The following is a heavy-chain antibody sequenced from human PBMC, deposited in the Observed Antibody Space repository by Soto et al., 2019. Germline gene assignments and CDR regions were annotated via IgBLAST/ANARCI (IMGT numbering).Heavy chain of an antibody. Sequence: EVQLLESGGGLVQPGGSLRLSCAASGFTFSSYAMSWVRQAPGKGLEWVSAISGSGGSTYYADSVKGRFTISRDNSKNTLYQKINSLGAEDTAVYYCEKVLSRMVGGAPNAYWGQGPLVTVPS. CDR3: EKVLSRMVGGAPNAY. CDR2: ISGSGGST. D-gene: IGHD1-26*01. CDR1: GFTFSSYA. J-gene: IGHJ4*02. V-gene: IGHV3-23*01.